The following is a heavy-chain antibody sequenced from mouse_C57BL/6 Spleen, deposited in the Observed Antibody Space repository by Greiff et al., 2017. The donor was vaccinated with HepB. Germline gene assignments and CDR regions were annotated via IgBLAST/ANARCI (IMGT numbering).Heavy chain of an antibody. J-gene: IGHJ4*01. CDR2: IHPNSGST. CDR1: GYTFTSYW. Sequence: QVHVKQPGAELVKPGASVKLSCKASGYTFTSYWMHWVKQRPGQGLEWIGMIHPNSGSTNYNEKFKSKATLTVDKSSSTAYMQLSSLTSEDSAVYYCASYSSGYVRGYYAMDYWGQGTSVTVSS. D-gene: IGHD3-2*02. CDR3: ASYSSGYVRGYYAMDY. V-gene: IGHV1-64*01.